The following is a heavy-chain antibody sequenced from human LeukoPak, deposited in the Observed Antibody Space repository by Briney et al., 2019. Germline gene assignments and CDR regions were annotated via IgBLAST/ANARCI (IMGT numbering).Heavy chain of an antibody. CDR1: GASIARNHYY. J-gene: IGHJ4*02. Sequence: PSETLSLTCTVSGASIARNHYYWGWIRQAPGKGLEWVSAISGSGGSTYYADSVKGRFTISRDNSKNTLYLQMNSLRAEDTAVYYCARSDTAEEYYFDYWGQGTLVTVSS. CDR3: ARSDTAEEYYFDY. V-gene: IGHV3-23*01. D-gene: IGHD5-18*01. CDR2: ISGSGGST.